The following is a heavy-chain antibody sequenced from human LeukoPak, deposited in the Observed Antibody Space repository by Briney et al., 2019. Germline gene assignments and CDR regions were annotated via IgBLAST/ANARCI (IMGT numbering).Heavy chain of an antibody. CDR2: IYSGGST. Sequence: GGSLRLSCAASGFTVSSNYMSWVRQAPGKGLEWVSVIYSGGSTYYADSVKGRFTISRDNSKNTLYLQMNSLRAEDTAVYCCAREGRGGDRYYYYYMDVWGKGTTVTVSS. CDR1: GFTVSSNY. J-gene: IGHJ6*03. V-gene: IGHV3-53*01. CDR3: AREGRGGDRYYYYYMDV. D-gene: IGHD2-21*02.